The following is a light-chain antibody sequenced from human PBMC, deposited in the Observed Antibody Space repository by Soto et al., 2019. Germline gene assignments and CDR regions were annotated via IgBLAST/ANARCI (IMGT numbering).Light chain of an antibody. CDR2: DAS. J-gene: IGKJ5*01. Sequence: EVMTKQSADALSVSKGERVTLSCRASQNIRSSLAWYQQRPGQAPRLLIYDASTRATGIPPRFSGGGSGTEFTVTISRLEPEDFAVYSCQQYGFSPISFGQGTRLEIK. CDR3: QQYGFSPIS. V-gene: IGKV3-15*01. CDR1: QNIRSS.